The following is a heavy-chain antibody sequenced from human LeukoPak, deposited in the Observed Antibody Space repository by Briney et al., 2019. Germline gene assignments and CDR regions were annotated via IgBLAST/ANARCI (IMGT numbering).Heavy chain of an antibody. J-gene: IGHJ3*02. CDR2: IYYSGST. CDR1: GGSISSSSYY. Sequence: SETLSLTCTVSGGSISSSSYYWGWIRQPPGKGLEWIGSIYYSGSTYYKSSLKSRVTVSVGTSKNQFSLKLSSVTAADTAVYYCARNMVRGYEDAFDIWGQGTMVTVSS. CDR3: ARNMVRGYEDAFDI. D-gene: IGHD3-10*01. V-gene: IGHV4-39*01.